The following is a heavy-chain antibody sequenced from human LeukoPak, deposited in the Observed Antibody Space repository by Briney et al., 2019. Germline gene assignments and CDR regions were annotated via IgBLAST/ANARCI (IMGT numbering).Heavy chain of an antibody. CDR2: IYCSGST. J-gene: IGHJ4*02. V-gene: IGHV4-59*08. D-gene: IGHD2-2*01. CDR1: GGSISSYY. Sequence: PSETLSLTCTVSGGSISSYYWSWIRQPPGKGLEWIGYIYCSGSTNYNPSLKSRVTISVDTSKNQFSLKLSSVTAADTAVYYCARHASPYQLLYYFDYWGQGTLVTVSS. CDR3: ARHASPYQLLYYFDY.